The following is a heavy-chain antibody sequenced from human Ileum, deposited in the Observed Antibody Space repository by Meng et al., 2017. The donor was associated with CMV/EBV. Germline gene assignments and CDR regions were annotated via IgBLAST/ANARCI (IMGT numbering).Heavy chain of an antibody. CDR1: GYIFTSFG. J-gene: IGHJ3*01. D-gene: IGHD3-3*01. V-gene: IGHV1-18*01. Sequence: ASVKVSCKPSGYIFTSFGISWVRQAPGEGLEWVGWIGADTGKTDYAQKFQGRVTLTRDTSTSTAFMEVMSLRVDDTAMYYCATGRVPFGAVGYASDVWGQGTMVTVSS. CDR3: ATGRVPFGAVGYASDV. CDR2: IGADTGKT.